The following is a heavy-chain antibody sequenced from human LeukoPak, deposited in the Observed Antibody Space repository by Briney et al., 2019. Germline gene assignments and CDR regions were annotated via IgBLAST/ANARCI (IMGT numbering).Heavy chain of an antibody. J-gene: IGHJ6*03. CDR2: IIPIFGTA. CDR1: GGTFISYA. CDR3: ARVSGSRAIAAAGTQKYYYYYYMDV. Sequence: ASEKVSCKASGGTFISYAISWVRQAPGRGLEWMGGIIPIFGTANYAQKFQGRVTITADESTSTAYMELSSLRSEDTAVYYCARVSGSRAIAAAGTQKYYYYYYMDVWGKGTTVTISS. V-gene: IGHV1-69*13. D-gene: IGHD6-13*01.